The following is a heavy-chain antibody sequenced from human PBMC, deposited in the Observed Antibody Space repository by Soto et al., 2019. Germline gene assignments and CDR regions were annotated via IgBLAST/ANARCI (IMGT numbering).Heavy chain of an antibody. Sequence: PSQTLSLTCAITGDSVSSDSAGWSWVRQSPSRGLEWLGRTYYRSKWYYEYAVSVRGRITINPDTSKNQYSLQLNSVTPEDTAVYFCARGEQYSGRIFDYWGQGTLVTVSS. V-gene: IGHV6-1*01. CDR3: ARGEQYSGRIFDY. D-gene: IGHD1-26*01. CDR1: GDSVSSDSAG. CDR2: TYYRSKWYY. J-gene: IGHJ4*01.